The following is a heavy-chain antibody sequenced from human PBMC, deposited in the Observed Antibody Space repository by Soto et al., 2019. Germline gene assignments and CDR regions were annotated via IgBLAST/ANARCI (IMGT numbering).Heavy chain of an antibody. Sequence: GSLRLSCAASVFTFSSYAMSWVRQAPGKGLEWVSAISGSGGSTYYADSVKGRFTISRDNSKNTLYLQMNSLRAEDTAVYYCAKDQGIVVVPAATLDYWGQGTLVTVSS. CDR1: VFTFSSYA. CDR3: AKDQGIVVVPAATLDY. J-gene: IGHJ4*02. V-gene: IGHV3-23*01. CDR2: ISGSGGST. D-gene: IGHD2-2*01.